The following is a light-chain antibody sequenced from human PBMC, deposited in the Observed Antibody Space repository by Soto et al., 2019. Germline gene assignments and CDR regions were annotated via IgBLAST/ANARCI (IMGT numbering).Light chain of an antibody. CDR1: QSINSNY. V-gene: IGKV3D-20*01. CDR3: QQYGSSPT. Sequence: EIVLTQSPATLSLSPGETATLSSGASQSINSNYLAWYQQKPGLAPRLVIYDTSRRAPGIPDRLTGSGSGTDFTLTISRLEPEDSAIYYCQQYGSSPTFGQGTRLEIK. CDR2: DTS. J-gene: IGKJ5*01.